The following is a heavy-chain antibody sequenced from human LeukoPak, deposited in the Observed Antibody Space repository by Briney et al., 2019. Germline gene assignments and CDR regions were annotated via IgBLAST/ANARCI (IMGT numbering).Heavy chain of an antibody. CDR1: GFTFSDYW. Sequence: PGGSLRLSCAVSGFTFSDYWMNWVRQAPGKGLEWVSSISSSSYIYYADTVKGRFTISRDNAKNSLYLQMNSLRAEDTAVYYCARDYDFWSFIGYFDLWGRGTLVTVSS. CDR2: ISSSSYI. D-gene: IGHD3-3*01. V-gene: IGHV3-69-1*01. J-gene: IGHJ2*01. CDR3: ARDYDFWSFIGYFDL.